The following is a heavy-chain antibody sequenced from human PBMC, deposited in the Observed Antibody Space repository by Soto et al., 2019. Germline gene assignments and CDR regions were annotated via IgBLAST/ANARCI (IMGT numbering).Heavy chain of an antibody. CDR2: IYSGGST. Sequence: EVQLVESGGGLIQPGGSLRLSCAASGFTVSSNYMSWVRQAPGKGLAWVSVIYSGGSTYYADSVKGRFTISRDNSKNTLYLQMNSLRAEDTAVYYCARGAGSGWYRDAFDIWGQGTMVTVSS. V-gene: IGHV3-53*01. J-gene: IGHJ3*02. CDR1: GFTVSSNY. CDR3: ARGAGSGWYRDAFDI. D-gene: IGHD6-19*01.